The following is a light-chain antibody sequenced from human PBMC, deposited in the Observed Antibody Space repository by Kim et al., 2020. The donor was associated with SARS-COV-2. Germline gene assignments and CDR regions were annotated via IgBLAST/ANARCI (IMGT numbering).Light chain of an antibody. Sequence: GKSITISCTGTSSDVGGYNYVSWYQQHPGKAPKLMIYDVSNRPSGVSNRFSGSKSGNTAYLTISGLQAEDEADYYCSSYTSSTTRVFGGGTKLTVL. CDR3: SSYTSSTTRV. J-gene: IGLJ3*02. CDR1: SSDVGGYNY. V-gene: IGLV2-14*03. CDR2: DVS.